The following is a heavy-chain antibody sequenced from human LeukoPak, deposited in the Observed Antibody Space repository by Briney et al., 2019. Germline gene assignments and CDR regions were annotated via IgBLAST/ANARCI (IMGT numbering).Heavy chain of an antibody. CDR2: IIPLFGTP. CDR3: AAMYTVREVIIGDDY. Sequence: EASVKVSCKASGGTFSSYAISWVRQAPGQGLEWMGGIIPLFGTPNYAQKFQGRVTITADISTTTVYMDLNSLRSEDTAVYYCAAMYTVREVIIGDDYWGQGTLVTVSS. V-gene: IGHV1-69*06. D-gene: IGHD3-10*01. CDR1: GGTFSSYA. J-gene: IGHJ4*02.